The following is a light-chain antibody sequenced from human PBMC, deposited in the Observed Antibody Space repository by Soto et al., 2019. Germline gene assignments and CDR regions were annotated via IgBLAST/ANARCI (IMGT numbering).Light chain of an antibody. V-gene: IGLV2-14*01. CDR1: ISDFVVYNY. J-gene: IGLJ1*01. Sequence: QSALTQPASVSGSPGQSITISCTGTISDFVVYNYVSWYQQLPGKAPKLIIYGVSNRPSGVSNRFSGSKSGNTASLSISGLQADDEADYYGSTHTLSGALQVCGTGTKVT. CDR2: GVS. CDR3: STHTLSGALQV.